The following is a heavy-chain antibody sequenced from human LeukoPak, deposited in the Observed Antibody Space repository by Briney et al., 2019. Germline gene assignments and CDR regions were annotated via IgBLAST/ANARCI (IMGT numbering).Heavy chain of an antibody. D-gene: IGHD3-16*01. CDR3: ARVRRLYDYVWGSYLGDSFDI. CDR1: GGSISSGDYY. J-gene: IGHJ3*02. Sequence: NPSQTLSLTCTVSGGSISSGDYYWSGIRQPPGKGLEWIGYIYYSGSTYYNPSLKSRVTISVDTSKNQFSLKLSSVTAADMAVYYCARVRRLYDYVWGSYLGDSFDIWGQGTMVTVSS. V-gene: IGHV4-30-4*01. CDR2: IYYSGST.